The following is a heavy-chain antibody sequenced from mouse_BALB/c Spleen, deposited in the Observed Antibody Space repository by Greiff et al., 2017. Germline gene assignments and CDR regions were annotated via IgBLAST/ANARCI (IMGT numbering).Heavy chain of an antibody. CDR3: TRGNWDGYFDV. CDR2: ISSGSSTI. D-gene: IGHD4-1*01. CDR1: GFTFSSFG. J-gene: IGHJ1*01. V-gene: IGHV5-17*02. Sequence: EVQRVESGGGLVQPGGSRKLSCAASGFTFSSFGMHWVRQAPEKGLEWVAYISSGSSTIYYADTVKGRFTISRDNPKNTLFLQMTSLRSEDTAMYYCTRGNWDGYFDVWGAGTTVTVSS.